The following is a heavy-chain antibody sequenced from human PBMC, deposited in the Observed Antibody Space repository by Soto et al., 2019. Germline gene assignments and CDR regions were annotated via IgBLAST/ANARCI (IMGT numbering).Heavy chain of an antibody. CDR1: GYTLTSYD. J-gene: IGHJ6*02. CDR3: ARGSHLRGQVPAAIPVSYYGMDV. CDR2: MNPNSGNT. V-gene: IGHV1-8*01. D-gene: IGHD2-2*02. Sequence: ASVKVSCKASGYTLTSYDINWVRQATGQGLEWMGWMNPNSGNTGYAQKFQGRVTMTRNTSISTAYIELSSLRSEDTAVYYCARGSHLRGQVPAAIPVSYYGMDVWGQGTTVTVSS.